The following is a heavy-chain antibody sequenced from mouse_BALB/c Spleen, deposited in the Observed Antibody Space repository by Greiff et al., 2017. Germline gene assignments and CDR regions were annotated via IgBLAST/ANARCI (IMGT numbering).Heavy chain of an antibody. Sequence: EVQLVESGGGLVKPGGSLKLSCAASGFTFSSYAMSWVRQTPEKRLEWVATISSGGSYTYYPDSVKGRFTISRDNAKNTLYLQMSSLRSEDTAMYYCARRAYYGNHVDYWGQGTTLTVSS. CDR3: ARRAYYGNHVDY. J-gene: IGHJ2*01. D-gene: IGHD2-10*01. CDR1: GFTFSSYA. CDR2: ISSGGSYT. V-gene: IGHV5-9-3*01.